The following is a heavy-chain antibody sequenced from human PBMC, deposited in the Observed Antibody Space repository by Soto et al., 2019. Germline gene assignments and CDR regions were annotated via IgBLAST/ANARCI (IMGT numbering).Heavy chain of an antibody. CDR1: GFTFSDYY. D-gene: IGHD4-17*01. J-gene: IGHJ4*02. CDR2: ISSSGSTI. Sequence: GESLKISCAASGFTFSDYYMSWIRQAPGKGLEWVSYISSSGSTIYYADSVKGRFTISRDNAKNSLYLQMNSLRAEDTAVYYCARDLDGDRYFDYWGQGTLVTVSS. CDR3: ARDLDGDRYFDY. V-gene: IGHV3-11*01.